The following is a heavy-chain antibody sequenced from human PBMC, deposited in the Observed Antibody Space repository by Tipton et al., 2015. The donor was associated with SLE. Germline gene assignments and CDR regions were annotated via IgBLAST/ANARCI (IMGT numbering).Heavy chain of an antibody. J-gene: IGHJ4*02. V-gene: IGHV5-51*03. Sequence: VQLVQSVAEVKKPGESLKISCEGSGYTFTSHWIAWVRQMPGKGLEWMGIIHPSDSETRYSPSFQGQVTMSADRSISTAYLQWSSLKASDSAMYYCGRYGGCGDIIDCFAAYFDCWRQGTLVSVSS. D-gene: IGHD2-21*01. CDR1: GYTFTSHW. CDR2: IHPSDSET. CDR3: GRYGGCGDIIDCFAAYFDC.